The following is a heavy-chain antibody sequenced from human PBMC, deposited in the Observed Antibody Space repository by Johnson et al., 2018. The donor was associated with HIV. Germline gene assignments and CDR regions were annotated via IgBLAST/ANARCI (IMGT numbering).Heavy chain of an antibody. CDR2: IYSGGRT. V-gene: IGHV3-66*02. CDR1: GFTFDDYA. D-gene: IGHD3-3*01. CDR3: ARGAPWSGSDAFDI. Sequence: VQLVESGGGLVQPGRSLRLSCAASGFTFDDYAMHWVRQAPGKGLEWVSLIYSGGRTYYSDSVKGRFTISRDNSKNTLYLQMNSLRAEDTAVYYCARGAPWSGSDAFDIWGQGTMVTVSS. J-gene: IGHJ3*02.